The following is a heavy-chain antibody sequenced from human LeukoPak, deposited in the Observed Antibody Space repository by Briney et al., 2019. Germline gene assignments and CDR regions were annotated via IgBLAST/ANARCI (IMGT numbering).Heavy chain of an antibody. V-gene: IGHV3-7*01. CDR3: ARVKMIRGVGLDV. D-gene: IGHD3-10*01. CDR1: GFTLSSYW. CDR2: IKQDGSEK. Sequence: GGSLRLSCAASGFTLSSYWMSWVRQAPGKGLEWVANIKQDGSEKYYVDSVKGRFTISRDNAKNSLYLQMNSLRAEDTAVYYCARVKMIRGVGLDVWGQGTTVTVSS. J-gene: IGHJ6*02.